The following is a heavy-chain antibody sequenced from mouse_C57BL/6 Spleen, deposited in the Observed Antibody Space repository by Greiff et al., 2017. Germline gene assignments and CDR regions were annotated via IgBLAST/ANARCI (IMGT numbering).Heavy chain of an antibody. CDR1: GYAFSSSW. D-gene: IGHD2-5*01. J-gene: IGHJ4*01. CDR3: ARSGAYYSNSYAMDY. Sequence: QVQLKQSGPELVKPGASVKISCKASGYAFSSSWMNWVKQRPGKGLEWIGLIYPGDGDTNYNGKFKGKATLTADKSSSTAYMQLSSLTSEDSAVYFCARSGAYYSNSYAMDYWGQGTSVTVSS. CDR2: IYPGDGDT. V-gene: IGHV1-82*01.